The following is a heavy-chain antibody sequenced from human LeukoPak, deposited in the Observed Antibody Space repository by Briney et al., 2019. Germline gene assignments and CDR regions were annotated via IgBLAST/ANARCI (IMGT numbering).Heavy chain of an antibody. V-gene: IGHV1-46*01. J-gene: IGHJ4*02. CDR1: GYSFTTYY. D-gene: IGHD1-14*01. CDR3: ARPYNISASYYDY. CDR2: INPSGGTT. Sequence: ASVKVSCKASGYSFTTYYIHWVRQAPGQGLEWMGIINPSGGTTTYAQKFQGRVTMTRDTSTSTVYMELNSLSSEDTAVYYCARPYNISASYYDYWGQGTLVTVSS.